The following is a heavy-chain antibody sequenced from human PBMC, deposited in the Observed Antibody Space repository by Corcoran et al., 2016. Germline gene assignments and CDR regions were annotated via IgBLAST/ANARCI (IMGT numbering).Heavy chain of an antibody. Sequence: QVQLVQSGAEVKKPGASVKVSCKASGDTFTSYYMHWVRQAPGQGLEWMGIVNPSDGSTSYAQKFQGRVTMTWDTSTSTLDMELSSLGSEDTAVYDCARDGSGSSSWYSGRYWGQGNLVTVSS. V-gene: IGHV1-46*01. CDR3: ARDGSGSSSWYSGRY. J-gene: IGHJ4*02. D-gene: IGHD6-13*01. CDR1: GDTFTSYY. CDR2: VNPSDGST.